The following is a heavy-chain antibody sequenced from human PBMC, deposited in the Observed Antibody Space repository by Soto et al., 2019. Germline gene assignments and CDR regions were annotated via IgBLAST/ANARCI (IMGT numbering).Heavy chain of an antibody. CDR3: ARRGYSYRIWFDP. Sequence: PSETLSLTCAVYGGSFSGYYWSWIRQPPGKGLEWIGEINHSGSTNYNPSLKSRVTMSVDTSKNQFSLKLSSVTAADTAVYYCARRGYSYRIWFDPWGQGTLVTVSS. CDR2: INHSGST. D-gene: IGHD5-18*01. J-gene: IGHJ5*02. CDR1: GGSFSGYY. V-gene: IGHV4-34*01.